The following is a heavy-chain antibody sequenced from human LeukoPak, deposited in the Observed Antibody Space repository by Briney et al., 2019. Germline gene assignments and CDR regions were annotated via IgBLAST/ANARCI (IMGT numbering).Heavy chain of an antibody. Sequence: ASVKVSCKASGYTFTGYYMHWVRQAPGQGLDWMGWINPNSGGTNYAQKFQGRVTMTRDTSISTAYMELSRLRSDDTAVYYCARVTYGSGSYRLFDYWGQGTLVTVSS. D-gene: IGHD3-10*01. V-gene: IGHV1-2*02. CDR3: ARVTYGSGSYRLFDY. CDR2: INPNSGGT. CDR1: GYTFTGYY. J-gene: IGHJ4*02.